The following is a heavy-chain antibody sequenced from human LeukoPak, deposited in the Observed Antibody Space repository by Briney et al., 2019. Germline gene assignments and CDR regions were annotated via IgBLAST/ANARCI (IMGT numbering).Heavy chain of an antibody. D-gene: IGHD3-10*01. J-gene: IGHJ4*02. CDR2: ISGSGGST. Sequence: PGGSLRLSCAASGFTFSSYAMSWVRQAPGKGLEWVSAISGSGGSTYYADSVKGRFTIPRDNSKNTLYLQMNSLRAEDTAVYYCATTYGSGSYYTDYWGQGTLVTVSS. CDR1: GFTFSSYA. CDR3: ATTYGSGSYYTDY. V-gene: IGHV3-23*01.